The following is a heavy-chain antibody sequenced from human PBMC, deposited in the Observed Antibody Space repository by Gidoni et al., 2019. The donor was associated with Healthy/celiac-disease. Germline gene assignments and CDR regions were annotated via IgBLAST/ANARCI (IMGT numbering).Heavy chain of an antibody. CDR2: INSDGSST. CDR3: ARVPTMSYYYYGMDV. J-gene: IGHJ6*02. V-gene: IGHV3-74*01. CDR1: GFTFRSYW. Sequence: EVQLVESGGGLVQLGGSLRLSCAASGFTFRSYWMHWVRQAPGKGLVWVSRINSDGSSTSYADAVKGRFTISRDNAKNTLYLQMNSLRAEDTAVYYCARVPTMSYYYYGMDVWGQGTTVTVSS.